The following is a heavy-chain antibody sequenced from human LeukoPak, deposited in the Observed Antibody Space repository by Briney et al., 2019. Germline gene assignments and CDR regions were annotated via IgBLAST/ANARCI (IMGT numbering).Heavy chain of an antibody. CDR2: ISQNGDS. J-gene: IGHJ3*02. Sequence: NPGGSLRLSCAASGFTFSSYAMSWIRQSPGKGLEWIAEISQNGDSNYNMSLKSRVTISLDKSKNQVSLKLNSVTAADTAVYYCARALGAFDIWGQGTMVTVSS. CDR1: GFTFSSYA. V-gene: IGHV4-34*01. CDR3: ARALGAFDI.